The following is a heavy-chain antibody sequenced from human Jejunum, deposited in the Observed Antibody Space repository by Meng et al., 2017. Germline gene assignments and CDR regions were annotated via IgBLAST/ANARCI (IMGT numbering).Heavy chain of an antibody. J-gene: IGHJ4*01. Sequence: GGSLRLSCVASGFTFSDYGMHWARQAPGKGLEWVALIWYDGSNKYYADSVKGRFTISRDNSKNTLYLEMSSLRDEDTAVYYCAKQWGSGNYLDYWGHGTQVNVSS. V-gene: IGHV3-33*06. CDR1: GFTFSDYG. CDR2: IWYDGSNK. CDR3: AKQWGSGNYLDY. D-gene: IGHD1-26*01.